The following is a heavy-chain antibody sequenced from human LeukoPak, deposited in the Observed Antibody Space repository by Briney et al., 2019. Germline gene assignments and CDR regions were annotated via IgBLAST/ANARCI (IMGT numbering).Heavy chain of an antibody. Sequence: GASVKVSCKASGYTFTGYYMHWVRQAPGQGLEWMGWINPNSGGTNYAQKFQGRVTMTRDTSISTAYMELSRLRSDDTAVYYCARERSYYDFWSGYDRESQHMDVWGKGTTVTVSS. J-gene: IGHJ6*03. D-gene: IGHD3-3*01. CDR2: INPNSGGT. V-gene: IGHV1-2*02. CDR1: GYTFTGYY. CDR3: ARERSYYDFWSGYDRESQHMDV.